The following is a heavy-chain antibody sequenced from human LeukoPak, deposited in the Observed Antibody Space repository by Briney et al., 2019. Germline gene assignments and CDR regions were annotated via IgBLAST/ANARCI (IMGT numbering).Heavy chain of an antibody. D-gene: IGHD5-18*01. CDR3: AKDKQLWLISPPDY. J-gene: IGHJ4*02. Sequence: PGGSLRLSCAASGFTFSSYGMHWVRQAPGKGLEWVAVISYDGSNKYYADSVKGRFTISRDNSKNTLYLQMNSLRAEDTAVYYCAKDKQLWLISPPDYWGQGTLVTVSS. V-gene: IGHV3-30*18. CDR2: ISYDGSNK. CDR1: GFTFSSYG.